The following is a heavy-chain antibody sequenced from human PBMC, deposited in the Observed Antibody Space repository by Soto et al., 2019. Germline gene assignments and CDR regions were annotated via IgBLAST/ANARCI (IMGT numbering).Heavy chain of an antibody. V-gene: IGHV3-21*01. Sequence: GGSLRLSCAASGFTFSSYSMNWVRQAPGKGLEWVSSISSSSSYIYYADSVKGRFTISRDNAKNSLYLQMNSLRAEDTAVYYCARGGSPKNHFDYWGQGTLVTVSS. J-gene: IGHJ4*02. CDR3: ARGGSPKNHFDY. CDR1: GFTFSSYS. CDR2: ISSSSSYI.